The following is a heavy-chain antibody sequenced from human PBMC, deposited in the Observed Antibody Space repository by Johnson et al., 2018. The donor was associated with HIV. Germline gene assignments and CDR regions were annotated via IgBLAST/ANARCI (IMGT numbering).Heavy chain of an antibody. CDR1: GFTFSSYG. CDR2: IRFDGSDK. J-gene: IGHJ3*01. V-gene: IGHV3-33*06. CDR3: AKPLGTDAYNYVDVFDV. D-gene: IGHD5-24*01. Sequence: QVQLVESGGGVVQPGRSLRLSCAASGFTFSSYGMHWVRQAPGKGLEWVAVIRFDGSDKYYADSGEGRFTISRDNSKNTLFLQMSSLREEDSAVYYCAKPLGTDAYNYVDVFDVWGQGTMVTVS.